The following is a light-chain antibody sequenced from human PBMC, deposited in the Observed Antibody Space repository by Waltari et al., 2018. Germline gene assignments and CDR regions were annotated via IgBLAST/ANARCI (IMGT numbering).Light chain of an antibody. CDR3: CSYAGSYTWV. V-gene: IGLV2-11*01. J-gene: IGLJ3*02. CDR1: TNDLGSYNY. CDR2: HVT. Sequence: SALTQPRSVSGSPGQSVTISCTGTTNDLGSYNYVSWYQQHPGKAPKLIILHVTKRPVGVPDRLSGSKSGNTASLTISGLRAEDEAEYYCCSYAGSYTWVFGGGTKLTVV.